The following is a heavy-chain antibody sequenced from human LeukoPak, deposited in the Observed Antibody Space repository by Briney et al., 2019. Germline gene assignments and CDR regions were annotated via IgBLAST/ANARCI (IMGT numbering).Heavy chain of an antibody. Sequence: GGSLRLSCAASGFTFSSYSMNWVRQAPGKGLEWVSSISSSSSYIYYADSVKGRFTISRDNSKNTLYLQMNSLRAEDTAVYYCAREGCSGGSCYWFDPWGQGTLVTVSS. CDR2: ISSSSSYI. CDR3: AREGCSGGSCYWFDP. J-gene: IGHJ5*02. CDR1: GFTFSSYS. D-gene: IGHD2-15*01. V-gene: IGHV3-21*01.